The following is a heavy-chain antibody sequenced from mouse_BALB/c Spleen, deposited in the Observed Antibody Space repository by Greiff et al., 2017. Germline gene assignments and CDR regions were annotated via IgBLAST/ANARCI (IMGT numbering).Heavy chain of an antibody. CDR1: GYSFTSYY. CDR2: IDPFNGGT. CDR3: ARYGYDDAMDY. D-gene: IGHD2-2*01. Sequence: EVQLQQSGPELMKPGASVKISCKASGYSFTSYYMHWVKQSHGKSLEWIGYIDPFNGGTSYNQKFKGKATLTVDKSSSTAYMHLSSLTSEDSAVYYCARYGYDDAMDYWGQGTSVTVSS. V-gene: IGHV1S135*01. J-gene: IGHJ4*01.